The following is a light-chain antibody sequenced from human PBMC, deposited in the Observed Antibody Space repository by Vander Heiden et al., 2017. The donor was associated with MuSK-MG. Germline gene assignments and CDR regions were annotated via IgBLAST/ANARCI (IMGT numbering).Light chain of an antibody. CDR2: GAS. Sequence: EIVMTQSPATLSVSPGERATLSCRASQSVSSRLAWYQQKPGQAPRLLIYGASTRATGIPARFSGSGSGTEFTLTISSRQSEDFAVYYCQQYNQWPPITFGGGTKVEIK. CDR1: QSVSSR. CDR3: QQYNQWPPIT. V-gene: IGKV3-15*01. J-gene: IGKJ4*01.